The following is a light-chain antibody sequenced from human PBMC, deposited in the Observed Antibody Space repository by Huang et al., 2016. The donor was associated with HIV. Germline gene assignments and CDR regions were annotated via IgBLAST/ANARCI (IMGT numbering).Light chain of an antibody. CDR2: GAS. Sequence: QLTQSPPSLSASVGDTIIISCRASQDIGTSLAWYQQKTGRAPKLLILGASTLQTGVPSRFSGDSAGTFFTLFITGLQPEDFATYYCQQLHTYPITFGQGTRLDIK. J-gene: IGKJ5*01. CDR3: QQLHTYPIT. CDR1: QDIGTS. V-gene: IGKV1-13*02.